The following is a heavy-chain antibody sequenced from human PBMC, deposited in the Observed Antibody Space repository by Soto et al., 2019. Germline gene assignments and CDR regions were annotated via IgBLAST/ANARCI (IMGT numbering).Heavy chain of an antibody. V-gene: IGHV3-30-3*01. CDR1: GFTFSNYA. J-gene: IGHJ4*02. D-gene: IGHD3-22*01. CDR3: ARARVYYYDNSSYYNFDY. Sequence: QVQLVESGGGVVQPGRSMRVSCAASGFTFSNYAMHWVRQAPGKGLEWVAVVSYDGSKQFYADSVEGRFTISRDSSKSTLYLHMDNMRDEYTAVYYCARARVYYYDNSSYYNFDYWGQGTLLTVSS. CDR2: VSYDGSKQ.